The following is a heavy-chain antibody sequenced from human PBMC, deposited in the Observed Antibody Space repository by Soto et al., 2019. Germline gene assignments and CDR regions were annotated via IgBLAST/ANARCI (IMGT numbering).Heavy chain of an antibody. CDR2: IRSKANSYAT. Sequence: EVQLVESGGCLVQPGGSLKLSCAASGFNFSDSAMHWVRQASGKGLEWVGRIRSKANSYATAYAASVKGRFTFSRDDSKNTAYLQMNSLKTEDTAVYYCTSYPYDFWSVYSDYWGQGTPVTVSS. D-gene: IGHD3-3*01. V-gene: IGHV3-73*01. CDR1: GFNFSDSA. J-gene: IGHJ4*02. CDR3: TSYPYDFWSVYSDY.